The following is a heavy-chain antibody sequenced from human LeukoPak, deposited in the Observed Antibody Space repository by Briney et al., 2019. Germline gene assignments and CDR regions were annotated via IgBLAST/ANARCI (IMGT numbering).Heavy chain of an antibody. CDR3: ARRRGYYEVDAYDI. V-gene: IGHV3-7*01. D-gene: IGHD3-22*01. CDR1: GFSFSNHW. J-gene: IGHJ3*02. Sequence: GGSLRLSCAASGFSFSNHWMSWVRQAPGKGLEWVANINQFGSGEYYVDSVKGRFTISRDDAKYSVFLRMNSLRVEDTAMYYCARRRGYYEVDAYDIWGQGTMVAVSS. CDR2: INQFGSGE.